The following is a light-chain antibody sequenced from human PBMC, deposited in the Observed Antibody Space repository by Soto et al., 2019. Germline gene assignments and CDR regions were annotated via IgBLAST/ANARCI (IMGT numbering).Light chain of an antibody. Sequence: EIVMTQSPATLSVSPVERATLSCMASQSVSSNLAWYQQKPGQAPRLLIYGASTRATGIPARFSGSGSGTEFTLTISSLQSEDFAVYYCKQYNNWPPITFGQGTRLEIK. CDR1: QSVSSN. CDR3: KQYNNWPPIT. CDR2: GAS. V-gene: IGKV3-15*01. J-gene: IGKJ5*01.